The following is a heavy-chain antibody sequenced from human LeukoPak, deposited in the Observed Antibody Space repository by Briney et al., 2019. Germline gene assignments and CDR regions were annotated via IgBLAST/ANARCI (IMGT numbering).Heavy chain of an antibody. CDR3: ARGPYSSSWSGPFDY. J-gene: IGHJ4*02. Sequence: KFQGRVTITRDTSASTAYMELSSLRSEDTAVYYCARGPYSSSWSGPFDYRGQGTLVTVSS. D-gene: IGHD6-13*01. V-gene: IGHV1-3*01.